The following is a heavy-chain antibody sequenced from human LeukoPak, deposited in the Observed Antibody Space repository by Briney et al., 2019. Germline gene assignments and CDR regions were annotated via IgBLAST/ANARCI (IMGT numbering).Heavy chain of an antibody. D-gene: IGHD6-13*01. V-gene: IGHV1-69*04. CDR2: IIPILGIA. CDR3: ARLVRYSSSWYYFDY. CDR1: GGTFSSYA. Sequence: SVKVSCKASGGTFSSYAISWVRQAPGQGLEWMGRIIPILGIANYAQKFQGRVTITADKSTSTAYMELSSLRSEDTAVYYCARLVRYSSSWYYFDYWGQGTLVTVSS. J-gene: IGHJ4*02.